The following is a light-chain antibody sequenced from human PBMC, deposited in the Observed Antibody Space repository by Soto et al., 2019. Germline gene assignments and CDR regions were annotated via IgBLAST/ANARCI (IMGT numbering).Light chain of an antibody. CDR3: QQYNGYPHT. CDR2: KAS. CDR1: QSISNW. Sequence: DIQMTQSPSTRSASVGDRVTITCRASQSISNWLAWYQQQPGKAPKLLIYKASSLRNGVPSRFSGSGSGTEFTLTIYSLQPDDFASYYCQQYNGYPHTFGQGTKLEIK. J-gene: IGKJ2*01. V-gene: IGKV1-5*03.